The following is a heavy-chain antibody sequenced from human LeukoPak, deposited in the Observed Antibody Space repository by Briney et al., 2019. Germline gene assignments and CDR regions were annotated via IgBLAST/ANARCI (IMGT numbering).Heavy chain of an antibody. Sequence: ASVKVSCKASGYIFTSYDINWVRQAPGQRLEWVGWIYPKNDKTGYAEKFQGRVTMTTDMSTNTAFMEMKNLTSDDTAVYFCSRKLSGYSSGWYPDYWGQGTLVIVSS. D-gene: IGHD6-19*01. CDR3: SRKLSGYSSGWYPDY. CDR2: IYPKNDKT. CDR1: GYIFTSYD. V-gene: IGHV1-8*01. J-gene: IGHJ4*02.